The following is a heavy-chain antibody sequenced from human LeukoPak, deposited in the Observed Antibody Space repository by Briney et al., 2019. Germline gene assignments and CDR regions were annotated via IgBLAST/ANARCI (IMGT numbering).Heavy chain of an antibody. CDR3: ACLTTADAFDI. V-gene: IGHV4-59*01. J-gene: IGHJ3*02. CDR1: GGSISSYY. D-gene: IGHD3-22*01. CDR2: VYYSEIT. Sequence: SETLSLTCTVSGGSISSYYWGWIRQPPGKGLEWIGSVYYSEITNCNPSLKSRVTISVDTSKNQFSLKLTSVTAADTAVYYCACLTTADAFDIWGQGTMVTVSS.